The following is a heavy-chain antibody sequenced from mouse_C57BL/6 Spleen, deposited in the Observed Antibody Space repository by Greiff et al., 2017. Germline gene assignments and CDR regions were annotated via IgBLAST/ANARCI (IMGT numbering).Heavy chain of an antibody. J-gene: IGHJ2*01. CDR3: ASFGWLDY. V-gene: IGHV1-26*01. CDR1: GYTFTDYY. CDR2: INPNNGGT. Sequence: EVQLQQSGPELVKPGASVKISCKASGYTFTDYYMNWVKQSHGKSLEWIGDINPNNGGTSYNQKFKGKATLTVDKSSSTAYMELRSLTSEDSAVYYCASFGWLDYWGQGTTLTVSS. D-gene: IGHD2-3*01.